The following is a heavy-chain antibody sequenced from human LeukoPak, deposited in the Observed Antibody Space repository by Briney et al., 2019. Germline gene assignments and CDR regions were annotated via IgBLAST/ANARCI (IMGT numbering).Heavy chain of an antibody. D-gene: IGHD1-14*01. V-gene: IGHV1-69*05. Sequence: SVKVSCKASGGTFSTYAISCVRQAPGHGRVWMGGIIPISGTANYAQKFQGRVTFTTDESTNTAYMELSSLRSEDTAVYYCARGGTFYRRTLLNYFDYWGQGSLVTVSS. J-gene: IGHJ4*02. CDR1: GGTFSTYA. CDR3: ARGGTFYRRTLLNYFDY. CDR2: IIPISGTA.